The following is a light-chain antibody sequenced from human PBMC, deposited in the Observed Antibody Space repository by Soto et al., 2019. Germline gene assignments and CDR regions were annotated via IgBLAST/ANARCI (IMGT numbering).Light chain of an antibody. Sequence: QSALTQPASVSGSPGQSITISCTGTSSDIGGLYNYVSWYQQHPGKAPKLLIYDVNDRPSGVSDRFSGSKSDNTASLTISGLQAEDEAVYFCSAYSSGATHVVFGGGTKLTVL. CDR2: DVN. CDR1: SSDIGGLYNY. CDR3: SAYSSGATHVV. V-gene: IGLV2-14*01. J-gene: IGLJ2*01.